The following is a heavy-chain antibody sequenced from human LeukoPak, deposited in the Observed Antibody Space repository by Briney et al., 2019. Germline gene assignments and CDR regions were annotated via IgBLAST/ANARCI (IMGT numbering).Heavy chain of an antibody. J-gene: IGHJ5*02. D-gene: IGHD2-2*01. V-gene: IGHV4-31*03. CDR2: IYYSGST. CDR3: ARDRYCSSTGCFGALERWFDP. Sequence: SQTLSLTCTVSGGSISSGGYYWSWIRQHPGKGLEWIGYIYYSGSTYYNPSLKSRVTISVDTSKNQFSLKLSSVTAADTAVYYCARDRYCSSTGCFGALERWFDPWGQGTLVTVSS. CDR1: GGSISSGGYY.